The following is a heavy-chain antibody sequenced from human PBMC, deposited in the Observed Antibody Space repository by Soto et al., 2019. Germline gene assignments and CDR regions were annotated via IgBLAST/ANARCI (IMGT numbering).Heavy chain of an antibody. CDR1: GGSISSYY. V-gene: IGHV4-59*01. J-gene: IGHJ4*02. CDR2: IYYSGST. D-gene: IGHD6-19*01. Sequence: SETLSLTCTVSGGSISSYYWTWIRQPPGKGLEWIGYIYYSGSTNYNPSLSSRVTISVDTSKNQFSLKLTSVAAADSAVYYCARGHSSGWSYFDYWGQGALVTVSS. CDR3: ARGHSSGWSYFDY.